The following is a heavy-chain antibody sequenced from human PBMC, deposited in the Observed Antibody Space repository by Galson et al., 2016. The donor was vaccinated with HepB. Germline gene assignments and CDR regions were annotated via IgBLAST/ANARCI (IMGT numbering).Heavy chain of an antibody. D-gene: IGHD4-11*01. J-gene: IGHJ4*02. CDR1: GFTFNTYS. CDR3: VRNLFTGGADYSVDY. Sequence: SLRLSCAASGFTFNTYSMNWVRQAPGKGLEWVSSISPSSDYIYHADSVKGRFTISRDNAKKSLYLQMSSLRGDDTAIYYCVRNLFTGGADYSVDYRGQGTPV. CDR2: ISPSSDYI. V-gene: IGHV3-21*01.